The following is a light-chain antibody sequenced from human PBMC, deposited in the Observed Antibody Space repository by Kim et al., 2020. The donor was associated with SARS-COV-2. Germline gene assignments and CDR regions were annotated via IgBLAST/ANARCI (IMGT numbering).Light chain of an antibody. Sequence: SVPPGQTACITCSGDKLGDKYACWYQQKPGQSPVLVIYQDSKRPSGIPERFSGSNSGNTATLTISGTQAMDEADYYCQAWDSSTWVFGGGTQLTVL. V-gene: IGLV3-1*01. CDR3: QAWDSSTWV. CDR2: QDS. CDR1: KLGDKY. J-gene: IGLJ3*02.